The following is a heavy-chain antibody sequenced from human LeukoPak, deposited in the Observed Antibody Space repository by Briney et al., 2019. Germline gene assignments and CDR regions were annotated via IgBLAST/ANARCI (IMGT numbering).Heavy chain of an antibody. V-gene: IGHV4-59*08. CDR3: ARHGVTVGNHPPYYFDY. D-gene: IGHD3-3*01. J-gene: IGHJ4*02. CDR2: IYYSGGT. Sequence: PSETLSLTCTVSGGSISSYYWSWIRQPPGKGLEWIGYIYYSGGTNYNPSLKSRVTISVDTSKNQFSLKLSSVTAPHTAVYYCARHGVTVGNHPPYYFDYWGQGTLVTVSS. CDR1: GGSISSYY.